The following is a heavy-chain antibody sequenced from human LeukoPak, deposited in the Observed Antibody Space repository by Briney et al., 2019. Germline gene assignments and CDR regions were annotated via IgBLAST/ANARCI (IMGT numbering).Heavy chain of an antibody. V-gene: IGHV3-7*03. CDR3: AKCAFGGYTDSGDWYFDL. J-gene: IGHJ2*01. CDR2: IKQDGGET. CDR1: GFPFSSYW. Sequence: PGGSLRLSCAASGFPFSSYWMAWVRQAPGKGLEWVASIKQDGGETFYVDSVKGRFTISRDNSKNTLYLQMNSLRAEDTAVYYCAKCAFGGYTDSGDWYFDLWGRGTLVTVSS. D-gene: IGHD3-16*01.